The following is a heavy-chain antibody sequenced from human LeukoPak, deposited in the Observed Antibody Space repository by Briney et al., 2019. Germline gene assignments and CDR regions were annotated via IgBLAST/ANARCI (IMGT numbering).Heavy chain of an antibody. CDR1: GDSISSSSYY. V-gene: IGHV4-39*01. Sequence: SETLSLTCTVSGDSISSSSYYWGWIRQPPGKGLEWIGTIYYSGNTYYNPSLKSRVTISVDTSKNQFSLKLSSVTAADTAVYYCARQEVYCSSTSCYARGYSYGTFFDYWGQGTLVTVSS. CDR2: IYYSGNT. D-gene: IGHD2-2*01. CDR3: ARQEVYCSSTSCYARGYSYGTFFDY. J-gene: IGHJ4*02.